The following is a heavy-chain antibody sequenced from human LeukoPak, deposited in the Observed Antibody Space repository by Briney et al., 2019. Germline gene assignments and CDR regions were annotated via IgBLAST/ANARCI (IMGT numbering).Heavy chain of an antibody. CDR2: ISAYSGDT. D-gene: IGHD2-2*01. Sequence: ASVKVSCKASGYTFTSYGFSWVRQAPGQGLEWMGWISAYSGDTNYAQKLQGRVTMTTDTSTSTAYMELRSLRSDDTAVYYCARSPPYGCSSTSCPKYYYYGMDVWGQGTTVTVSS. V-gene: IGHV1-18*01. CDR1: GYTFTSYG. CDR3: ARSPPYGCSSTSCPKYYYYGMDV. J-gene: IGHJ6*02.